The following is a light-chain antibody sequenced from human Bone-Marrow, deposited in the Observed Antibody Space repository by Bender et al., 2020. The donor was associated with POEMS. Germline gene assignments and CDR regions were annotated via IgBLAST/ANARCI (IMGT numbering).Light chain of an antibody. CDR1: KLGDKY. CDR3: SSYKRSGFLV. Sequence: SYELTQSPSVSVSPGQTASITCSGDKLGDKYACWYQQKPGQSPVLVIYQDSKRPSGIPERFSGFKSGNTASLTISGLQPEDEAEYYCSSYKRSGFLVFGGGTKLTVL. CDR2: QDS. J-gene: IGLJ2*01. V-gene: IGLV3-1*01.